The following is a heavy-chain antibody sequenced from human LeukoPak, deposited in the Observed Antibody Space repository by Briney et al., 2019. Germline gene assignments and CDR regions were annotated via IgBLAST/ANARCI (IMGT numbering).Heavy chain of an antibody. CDR1: GGSISSYY. V-gene: IGHV4-59*01. D-gene: IGHD1-7*01. J-gene: IGHJ3*02. CDR3: ARYPPVTITGTTLDAFDI. Sequence: PSETLSLTCTVSGGSISSYYWSWIRQPPGKGLEWIGYIYYSGSTNYNPSLKSRVTISVDTSKNQFSLKLSSVTAADTAVYYCARYPPVTITGTTLDAFDIWGQGTMVTVSS. CDR2: IYYSGST.